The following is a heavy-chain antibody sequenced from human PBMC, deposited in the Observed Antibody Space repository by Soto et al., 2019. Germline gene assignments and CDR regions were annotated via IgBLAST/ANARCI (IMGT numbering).Heavy chain of an antibody. CDR3: AKSRHSDSSGAFYDS. V-gene: IGHV3-23*01. D-gene: IGHD3-22*01. Sequence: GGALRLSCTASAFTSSNYAMSWVRQAPGKGLEWVSGIGGSGRTTYYADSVKGRFTISRDNSNNTLFLQMNSLRAEDTAVYYCAKSRHSDSSGAFYDSWGQGTLVT. J-gene: IGHJ5*01. CDR2: IGGSGRTT. CDR1: AFTSSNYA.